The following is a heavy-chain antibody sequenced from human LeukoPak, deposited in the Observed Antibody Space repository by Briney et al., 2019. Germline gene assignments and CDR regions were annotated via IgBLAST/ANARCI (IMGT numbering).Heavy chain of an antibody. J-gene: IGHJ4*01. CDR3: VRSAFLTTEFYFDY. D-gene: IGHD4-11*01. CDR2: IRYDGSNK. Sequence: GGSVSLSCAPSGFPFSSSGRHWVRQAPGKRLVWVAFIRYDGSNKYYADSVKGRFTISRDKSKNTLYLQMNSLRAEDTAVYYCVRSAFLTTEFYFDYWGHGTLVTVSS. V-gene: IGHV3-30*02. CDR1: GFPFSSSG.